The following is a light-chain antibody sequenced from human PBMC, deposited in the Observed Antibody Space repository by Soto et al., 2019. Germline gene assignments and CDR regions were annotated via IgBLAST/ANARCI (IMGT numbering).Light chain of an antibody. Sequence: NLLTQSPGTLSLSPGEGATLSCGASRGVSANYLAWYQQKPGQAPTLLIYGASIRAAGIPDRFSGIVSGTDVTITIRRLETDDGAVYDCQQWGSSPRTFGQGTKVDIK. CDR2: GAS. CDR1: RGVSANY. V-gene: IGKV3-20*01. CDR3: QQWGSSPRT. J-gene: IGKJ1*01.